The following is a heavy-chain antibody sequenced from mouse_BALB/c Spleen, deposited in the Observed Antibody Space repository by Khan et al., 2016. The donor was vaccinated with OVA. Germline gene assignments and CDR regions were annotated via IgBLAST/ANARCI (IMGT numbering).Heavy chain of an antibody. D-gene: IGHD1-2*01. CDR3: ARDTTATPY. V-gene: IGHV2-9*02. CDR1: GFSLTSYG. J-gene: IGHJ3*01. CDR2: IWAGGST. Sequence: VELVESGPGLVAPSQSLSITCTVSGFSLTSYGVHWVRQPPGKGLEWLGIIWAGGSTTYNSALMSRLSISKDNSKSQVFLKMNSLQTDDTARYYCARDTTATPYWGQGTLVTVSA.